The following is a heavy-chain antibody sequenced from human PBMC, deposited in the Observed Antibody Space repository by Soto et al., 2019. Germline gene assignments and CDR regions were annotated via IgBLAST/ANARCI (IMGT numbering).Heavy chain of an antibody. J-gene: IGHJ3*02. Sequence: GVSVEVACKASGYTFTGYYIHWVRQTPGQGLEWMGWINPNSGGTNYAQKFQGRVTMTRDTSISTAYMELSRLRSDDTAVYYCASQDYGGSLEAFDIWGQGTMVTVSS. CDR2: INPNSGGT. CDR3: ASQDYGGSLEAFDI. CDR1: GYTFTGYY. V-gene: IGHV1-2*02. D-gene: IGHD4-17*01.